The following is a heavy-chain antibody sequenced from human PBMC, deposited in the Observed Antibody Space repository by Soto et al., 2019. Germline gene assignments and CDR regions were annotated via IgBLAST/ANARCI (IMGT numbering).Heavy chain of an antibody. V-gene: IGHV3-23*01. J-gene: IGHJ4*02. Sequence: LRLSCAASGFTFSSYAMSWVRQAPGKGLEWVSAISGSGGSTYYADSVKGRFTISRDNSKNTLYLQMNSLRAEDTAVYYCAKTEIDYGDYTFDYWGQGTLVTVSS. CDR2: ISGSGGST. CDR3: AKTEIDYGDYTFDY. CDR1: GFTFSSYA. D-gene: IGHD4-17*01.